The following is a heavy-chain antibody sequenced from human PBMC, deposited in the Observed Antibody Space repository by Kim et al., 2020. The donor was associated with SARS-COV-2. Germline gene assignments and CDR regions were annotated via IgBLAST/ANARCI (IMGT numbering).Heavy chain of an antibody. CDR3: ARDQLRFFDY. J-gene: IGHJ4*02. Sequence: YADSVTIPFTTSKDHSKNTLYLQMTSLRAVDTAVYYSARDQLRFFDYWGQGTLVTVSS. V-gene: IGHV3-33*01. D-gene: IGHD2-2*01.